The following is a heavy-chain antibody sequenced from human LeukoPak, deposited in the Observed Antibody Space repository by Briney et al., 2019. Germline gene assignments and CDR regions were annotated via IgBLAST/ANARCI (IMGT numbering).Heavy chain of an antibody. CDR1: GVTFSSYW. CDR3: ARDYRFGWFGNDAFDI. D-gene: IGHD3-10*01. CDR2: IKQDGSEK. V-gene: IGHV3-7*01. Sequence: PGGSLRLSCAASGVTFSSYWMSWVRQAPGKGLEWVANIKQDGSEKYYVDSVKGRFTISRDNAKNSLYLQMNSLRAEDTAVYYCARDYRFGWFGNDAFDIWGQGTMVTVSS. J-gene: IGHJ3*02.